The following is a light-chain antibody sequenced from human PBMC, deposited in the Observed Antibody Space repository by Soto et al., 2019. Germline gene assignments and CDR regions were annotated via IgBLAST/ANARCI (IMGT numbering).Light chain of an antibody. J-gene: IGKJ1*01. V-gene: IGKV3-15*01. CDR3: QQYNNWPWT. Sequence: EIVMTQSPATLSVSAGERATLSCRASQSARSSLAWYQQKPGQAPRLLIYGASTRATGIPARFSGSGSGTDFTLTISGLQSEDSAVYYCQQYNNWPWTFGPGTKVDIK. CDR1: QSARSS. CDR2: GAS.